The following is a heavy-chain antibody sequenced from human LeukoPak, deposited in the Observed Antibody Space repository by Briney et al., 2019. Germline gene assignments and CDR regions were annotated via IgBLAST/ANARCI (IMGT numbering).Heavy chain of an antibody. D-gene: IGHD6-6*01. V-gene: IGHV5-51*01. CDR3: ARPSSSSKETDY. J-gene: IGHJ4*02. CDR1: GCSFTSYW. Sequence: GESLKISFKGSGCSFTSYWIGWVRPMPGKGLGGMGIIYPGDSDTRYSPSFQGQVTISADKSISTAYLQWSSLKASDTAMYYCARPSSSSKETDYWGQGTLVTVSS. CDR2: IYPGDSDT.